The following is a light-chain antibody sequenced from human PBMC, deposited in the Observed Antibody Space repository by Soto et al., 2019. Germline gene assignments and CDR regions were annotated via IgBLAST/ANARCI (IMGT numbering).Light chain of an antibody. CDR3: QQTYTFPWT. V-gene: IGKV1-39*01. J-gene: IGKJ1*01. Sequence: DIRMTQSPSSLSASVGDTVTITCRASRGISDYLSWYQHKPGEAPKLLIYTASSLHGGIPLRFSGAGSWTDFSLTISGLQPEDSATYYCQQTYTFPWTFGQGTRVDIK. CDR2: TAS. CDR1: RGISDY.